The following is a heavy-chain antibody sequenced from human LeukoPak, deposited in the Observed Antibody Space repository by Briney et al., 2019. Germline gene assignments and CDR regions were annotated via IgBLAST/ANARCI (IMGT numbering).Heavy chain of an antibody. D-gene: IGHD2-2*01. J-gene: IGHJ6*03. Sequence: AGGSLRLSCAASGFTFSSYGMHWVRQAPGKGLEWVAVISYDGSNKYYADSVKGRFTISRDNAKNSLYLQMNSLRAEDTAVYYCARSGGSTVFYYMDVWGKGTTVTVSS. CDR3: ARSGGSTVFYYMDV. CDR1: GFTFSSYG. V-gene: IGHV3-30*03. CDR2: ISYDGSNK.